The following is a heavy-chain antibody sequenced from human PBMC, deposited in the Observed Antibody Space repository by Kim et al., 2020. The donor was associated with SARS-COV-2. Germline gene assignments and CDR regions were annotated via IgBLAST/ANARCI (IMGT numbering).Heavy chain of an antibody. CDR2: ITSGGEAT. Sequence: GGYLRLSCEASGITFSNYAMNWVRQAPGKGLEWVSGITSGGEATYYADSVKGRFTTSRDNSKNTLFVQMNNLRAEDTAVYYCAKSFFSGSYSGTMDVWGQGTTVTVSS. CDR1: GITFSNYA. D-gene: IGHD3-10*01. V-gene: IGHV3-23*01. J-gene: IGHJ6*02. CDR3: AKSFFSGSYSGTMDV.